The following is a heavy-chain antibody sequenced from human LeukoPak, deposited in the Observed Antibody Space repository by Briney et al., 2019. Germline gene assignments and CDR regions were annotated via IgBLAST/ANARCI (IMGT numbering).Heavy chain of an antibody. J-gene: IGHJ5*02. D-gene: IGHD3-10*01. CDR3: ARQRRYYYGSGSYCWFDP. V-gene: IGHV4-34*01. CDR2: INHSGST. Sequence: PSETLSLTCAVYGGSFSGYYWSWIRQPPGKGLEWIGEINHSGSTNYNPSLKSRVTISVDTSKNQFSLKLSSVTAADTAVYYCARQRRYYYGSGSYCWFDPWGQGTLVTVSS. CDR1: GGSFSGYY.